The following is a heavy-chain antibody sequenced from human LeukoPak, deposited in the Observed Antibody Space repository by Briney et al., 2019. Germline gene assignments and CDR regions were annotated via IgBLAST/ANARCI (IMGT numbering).Heavy chain of an antibody. Sequence: GGSLRLSCAASGFTFSSYAMHWVRQAPGKGXXXXAVISYDGSNKYYADSVKGRFTISRDNSKNTLYLQMNSLRAEDTAVYYCARDDYYGSDTIDYWGQGTLVTVSS. CDR1: GFTFSSYA. J-gene: IGHJ4*02. D-gene: IGHD3-10*01. CDR2: ISYDGSNK. CDR3: ARDDYYGSDTIDY. V-gene: IGHV3-30*01.